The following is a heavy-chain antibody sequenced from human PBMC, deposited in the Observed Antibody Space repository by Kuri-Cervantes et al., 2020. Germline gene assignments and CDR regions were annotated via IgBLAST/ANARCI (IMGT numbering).Heavy chain of an antibody. V-gene: IGHV3-33*01. J-gene: IGHJ6*03. D-gene: IGHD1-1*01. CDR2: IWYDGSNK. CDR3: AREYRYYYYMDV. CDR1: GFTFSSYG. Sequence: GESLKISCAASGFTFSSYGMHWVRQAPGKGLEWVAVIWYDGSNKYYADSVKGRFTISRDNSKNTLYLQMNSLRAEDTAVYYCAREYRYYYYMDVWGKGTTVTVSS.